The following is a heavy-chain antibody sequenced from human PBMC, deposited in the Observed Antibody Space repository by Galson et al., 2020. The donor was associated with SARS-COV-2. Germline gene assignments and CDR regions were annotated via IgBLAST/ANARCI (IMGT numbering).Heavy chain of an antibody. CDR1: GFTFSDHA. V-gene: IGHV3-33*01. D-gene: IGHD6-19*01. CDR2: IYFDGSEK. J-gene: IGHJ4*02. CDR3: ARDGQSSSGWAFDY. Sequence: GESLKISCAASGFTFSDHAMHWVRQAPGKGLEWVAQIYFDGSEKYYGDSVKGRFTISRDSSKNTVYLQMNNLRADDTAVYYCARDGQSSSGWAFDYWSQGTLVTVSS.